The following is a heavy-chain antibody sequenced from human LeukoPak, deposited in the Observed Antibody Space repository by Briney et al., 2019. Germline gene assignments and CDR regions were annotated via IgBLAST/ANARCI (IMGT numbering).Heavy chain of an antibody. V-gene: IGHV1-69*04. CDR1: GGTFSSYA. J-gene: IGHJ4*02. CDR3: ARDPLAENSFDY. Sequence: SVKVSCKASGGTFSSYAISWVRQAPGQGLEWMGRIIPILGIANYAQKFQGRVTITADKSTSTAYMELSSLRSEDTAVYHCARDPLAENSFDYWGQGTLVTVSS. D-gene: IGHD6-19*01. CDR2: IIPILGIA.